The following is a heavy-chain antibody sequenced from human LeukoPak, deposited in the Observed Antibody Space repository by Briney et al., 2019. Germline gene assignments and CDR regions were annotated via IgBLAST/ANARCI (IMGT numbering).Heavy chain of an antibody. CDR2: INHSGST. V-gene: IGHV4-34*01. CDR3: VRVTTVMGWFDP. CDR1: GGSFSGYY. Sequence: SETLSLTCAVYGGSFSGYYWSWIRQPPGKGLEWIGEINHSGSTNYNPSLKSRVTISVDTSKNQFSLKLSSVTAADTAVYYCVRVTTVMGWFDPWGQGTLVTVSS. D-gene: IGHD4-17*01. J-gene: IGHJ5*02.